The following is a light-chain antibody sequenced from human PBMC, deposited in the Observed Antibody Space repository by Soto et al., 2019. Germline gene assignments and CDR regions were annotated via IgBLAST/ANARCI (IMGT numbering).Light chain of an antibody. CDR2: GAS. V-gene: IGKV3-20*01. CDR1: QSVSSSY. J-gene: IGKJ1*01. CDR3: QQYGRSPWT. Sequence: EIVMTQSPATLSVSPGEGATLSCRASQSVSSSYLAWYQQKPGQAPGLLIYGASSRATGIPDRFSGSGSGTDFTLTISRLEPEDFAVYYCQQYGRSPWTFGQGTKVDIK.